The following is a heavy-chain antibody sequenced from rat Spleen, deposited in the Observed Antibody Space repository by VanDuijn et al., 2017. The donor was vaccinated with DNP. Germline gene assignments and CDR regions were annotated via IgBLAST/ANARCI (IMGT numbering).Heavy chain of an antibody. Sequence: QVQLQQSGAELAKPGSSVMISCRASGYTFTTYYIGWIKQTTRQGLEFIGYINTGSGGTNYNEKFRGKATLTVDTSSNTAFMQLSSLTPDDSAVYYCASGLNGRWFAYWGQGTLVTVSS. D-gene: IGHD4-4*01. CDR2: INTGSGGT. CDR3: ASGLNGRWFAY. CDR1: GYTFTTYY. V-gene: IGHV1-43*01. J-gene: IGHJ3*01.